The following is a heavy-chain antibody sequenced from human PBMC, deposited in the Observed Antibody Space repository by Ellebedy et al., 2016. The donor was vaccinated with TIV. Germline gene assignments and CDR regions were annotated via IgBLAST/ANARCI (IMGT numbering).Heavy chain of an antibody. J-gene: IGHJ5*01. V-gene: IGHV3-30*19. D-gene: IGHD2-2*02. CDR1: GFSFSIYG. Sequence: GESLKISCEASGFSFSIYGMHWVRQAPGKGLERVAVIWYDGVNIYYTASVKGRFTISRDNSKNTLYLQMGSLRAEDMAVYYCARGLGYCSSDSCHTNWFDSWGQGTLVTVSS. CDR3: ARGLGYCSSDSCHTNWFDS. CDR2: IWYDGVNI.